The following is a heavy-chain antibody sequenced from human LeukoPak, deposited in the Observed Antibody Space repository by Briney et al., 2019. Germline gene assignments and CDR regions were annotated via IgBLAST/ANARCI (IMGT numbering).Heavy chain of an antibody. V-gene: IGHV3-48*04. J-gene: IGHJ6*03. CDR1: GFTFSSYA. Sequence: PGGSLRLSCAASGFTFSSYAMSWVRQAPGKGLEWVSAISSSGSTIYYEDAVKGRFTISRDTAKNSLYLQMNRLRAEDTAVYYCARDRVWSGRIRFHSNYVGYYYYMDVWGKGTTVTVSS. CDR2: ISSSGSTI. CDR3: ARDRVWSGRIRFHSNYVGYYYYMDV. D-gene: IGHD4-11*01.